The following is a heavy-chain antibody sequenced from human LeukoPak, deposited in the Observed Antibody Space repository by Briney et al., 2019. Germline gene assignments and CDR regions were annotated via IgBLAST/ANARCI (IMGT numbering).Heavy chain of an antibody. J-gene: IGHJ6*03. CDR1: GFTFSSYA. V-gene: IGHV3-23*01. CDR2: ISGSGGST. CDR3: AKGTGSFLDYYYYYVDV. D-gene: IGHD6-13*01. Sequence: GGSLRLSCAASGFTFSSYAMSWVRQAPGKGPEWVSAISGSGGSTYYADSVKGRFTISRDNSKNTLYLQMNSLRAEDTAVYYCAKGTGSFLDYYYYYVDVWGKGTTVTVSS.